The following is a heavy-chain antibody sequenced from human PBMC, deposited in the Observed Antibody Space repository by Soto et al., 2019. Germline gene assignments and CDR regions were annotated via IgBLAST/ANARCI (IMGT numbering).Heavy chain of an antibody. CDR3: AWREYSSWAYGMDV. D-gene: IGHD6-6*01. V-gene: IGHV3-48*02. CDR1: GFTFSSYS. CDR2: ISSGSSTI. J-gene: IGHJ6*02. Sequence: EVQLVESGGGLVQPGGSLRLSCAASGFTFSSYSMNWVRQAPGKGLEWVSYISSGSSTIYYADSVKGRFTISRDNAKNSLYLQMNSLRDEDTAVYYCAWREYSSWAYGMDVWGQGTKVTVS.